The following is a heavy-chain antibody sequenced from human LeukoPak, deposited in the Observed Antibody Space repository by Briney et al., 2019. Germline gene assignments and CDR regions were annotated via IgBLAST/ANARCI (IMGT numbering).Heavy chain of an antibody. Sequence: GGSLRLSCAASGFTFRDYYMSWIRQAPGKGLEWVSYISSSGGTIYYADSVKGRFTISRDNAKNSLYLQMNSLRAEDTAVYFCARAGRFSYPLYGMDVWGQGTTVTVS. V-gene: IGHV3-11*01. CDR3: ARAGRFSYPLYGMDV. J-gene: IGHJ6*02. CDR2: ISSSGGTI. CDR1: GFTFRDYY.